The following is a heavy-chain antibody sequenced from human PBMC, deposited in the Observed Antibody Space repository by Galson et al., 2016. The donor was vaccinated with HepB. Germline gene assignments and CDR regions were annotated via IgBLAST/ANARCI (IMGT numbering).Heavy chain of an antibody. Sequence: SLRLSCAASGFTFRSYAMHWVRQAPGKGLEWMALISHDGSGKYYPDSVQGRFTISRDNSKNTLYLEMSSLRAEDTAVYYCARWGADCTDGLCYFYYFYAMDVWGQGTTVTVSS. CDR3: ARWGADCTDGLCYFYYFYAMDV. V-gene: IGHV3-30*04. CDR1: GFTFRSYA. J-gene: IGHJ6*02. D-gene: IGHD2-8*01. CDR2: ISHDGSGK.